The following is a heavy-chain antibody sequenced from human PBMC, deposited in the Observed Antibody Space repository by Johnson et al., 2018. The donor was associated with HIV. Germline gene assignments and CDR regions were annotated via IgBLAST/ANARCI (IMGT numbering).Heavy chain of an antibody. CDR1: GFTFDDYA. CDR3: ARDLVGSPRAFDI. CDR2: ISWNGGST. J-gene: IGHJ3*02. D-gene: IGHD2-8*02. V-gene: IGHV3-20*04. Sequence: VQLVESGGGLVQPGGSLRLSCVGSGFTFDDYALSWVRQLPGKGLEWVSGISWNGGSTAYADSVQGRFTISRDNAKNSLYLQMHSLRVEDTAAYYCARDLVGSPRAFDIWGQGTMVTISS.